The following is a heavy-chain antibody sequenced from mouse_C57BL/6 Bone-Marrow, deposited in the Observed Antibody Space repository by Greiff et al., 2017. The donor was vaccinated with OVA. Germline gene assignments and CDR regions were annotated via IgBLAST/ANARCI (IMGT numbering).Heavy chain of an antibody. J-gene: IGHJ4*01. CDR2: INPNYGTT. CDR1: GYSFTDYN. Sequence: EVQLMESGPELVKPGASVKISCKASGYSFTDYNMNWVKQSNGKSLEWIGVINPNYGTTSYNQKFKGKATLTVDQSSSTAYMQLNSLTSEDSAVYYCAIVYYSNYPYAMDYWGQGTSVTVSS. V-gene: IGHV1-39*01. CDR3: AIVYYSNYPYAMDY. D-gene: IGHD2-5*01.